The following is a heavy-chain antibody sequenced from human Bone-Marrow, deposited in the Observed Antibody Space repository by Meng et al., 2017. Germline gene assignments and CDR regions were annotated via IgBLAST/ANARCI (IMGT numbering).Heavy chain of an antibody. CDR2: IYYSGST. Sequence: QGQLQESGPGLVKPSQTLSLTFTFSGGSISSGNHYWSWIRQHPGKGLEYIGYIYYSGSTYYNPSLKSRVIISVDTSKNQFSLRLNSVTAADTAVYYCASLYGDSSVWYLDLWGRGTLVTVSS. D-gene: IGHD4-17*01. J-gene: IGHJ2*01. CDR3: ASLYGDSSVWYLDL. V-gene: IGHV4-31*03. CDR1: GGSISSGNHY.